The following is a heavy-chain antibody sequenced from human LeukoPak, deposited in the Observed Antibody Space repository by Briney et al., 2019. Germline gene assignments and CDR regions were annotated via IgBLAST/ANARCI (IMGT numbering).Heavy chain of an antibody. J-gene: IGHJ4*02. V-gene: IGHV4-39*01. CDR3: ARNMAAAGTPFDY. CDR1: GGSISSSSYY. Sequence: PSETLSLTCTVSGGSISSSSYYWGWIRQPPGKGLEWIGSIYYSGRTYYNPSLKSRVTISVDTSKNQFSLKLSSVIAADTAVYYCARNMAAAGTPFDYWGQGTLVTVSS. D-gene: IGHD6-13*01. CDR2: IYYSGRT.